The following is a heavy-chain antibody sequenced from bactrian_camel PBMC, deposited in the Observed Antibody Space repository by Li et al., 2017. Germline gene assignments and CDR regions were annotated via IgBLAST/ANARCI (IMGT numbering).Heavy chain of an antibody. D-gene: IGHD1*01. Sequence: HVQLVESGGGLVQPGGSLRLSCVASGFTFSSYFLHWVRQAPGMGLEWVSTINSGGDSTYYTDSVKGRFTASRDNDKNTLYLQLDSLKREDTAMYYCAVHTYNPDAAWGQGTQVTVS. CDR2: INSGGDST. CDR3: AVHTYNPDAA. V-gene: IGHV3S1*01. J-gene: IGHJ6*01. CDR1: GFTFSSYF.